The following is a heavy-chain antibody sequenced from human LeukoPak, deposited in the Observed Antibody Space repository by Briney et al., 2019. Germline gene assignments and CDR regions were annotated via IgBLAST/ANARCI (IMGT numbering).Heavy chain of an antibody. CDR1: GGSISSSSYY. CDR2: IYYSGST. V-gene: IGHV4-39*07. CDR3: ASSRGDFWSGYHPSYYYMDV. D-gene: IGHD3-3*01. Sequence: SETLSLTCTVSGGSISSSSYYWGWIRQPPGKGLEWIGSIYYSGSTYYNPSLKSRVTISVDTSKNQFSLKLSSVTAADTAVYYCASSRGDFWSGYHPSYYYMDVWGKGTTVTVSS. J-gene: IGHJ6*03.